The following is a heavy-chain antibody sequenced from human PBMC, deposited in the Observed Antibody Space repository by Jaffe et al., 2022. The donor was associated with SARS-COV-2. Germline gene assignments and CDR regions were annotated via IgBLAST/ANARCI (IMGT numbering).Heavy chain of an antibody. CDR2: IWMDENKR. J-gene: IGHJ6*02. D-gene: IGHD4-17*01. V-gene: IGHV3-33*01. CDR1: GFPFKNYG. CDR3: ARRPISDYPYYLYYGMDV. Sequence: QGHLAESGGGVVQKGSSLRLACVASGFPFKNYGMHWVRRAPGRGLEWVALIWMDENKREYRDSVKGRFTISRDNSENTLYLEMNNLSVEDTAVYYCARRPISDYPYYLYYGMDVWGQGTTVTVSS.